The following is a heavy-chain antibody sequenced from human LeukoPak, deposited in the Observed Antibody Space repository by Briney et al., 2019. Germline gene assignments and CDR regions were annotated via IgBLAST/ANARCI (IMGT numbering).Heavy chain of an antibody. Sequence: GGSLRLSCAASGFTFSSYGMHWVRQAPGKGLEWVAFIRYDGSNKYYADSVKGRFTISRDNSKNTLYLQMNSLRAEDTAVYYCAKDPGVQQYYFDYWGQGTLVTVSS. CDR2: IRYDGSNK. J-gene: IGHJ4*02. CDR3: AKDPGVQQYYFDY. CDR1: GFTFSSYG. V-gene: IGHV3-30*02. D-gene: IGHD6-13*01.